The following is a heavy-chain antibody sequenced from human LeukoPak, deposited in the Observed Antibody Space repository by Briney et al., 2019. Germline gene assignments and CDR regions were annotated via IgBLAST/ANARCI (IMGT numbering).Heavy chain of an antibody. CDR3: ARAGYSSSWHSPGD. CDR2: IYYSGST. V-gene: IGHV4-59*01. D-gene: IGHD6-13*01. J-gene: IGHJ4*02. Sequence: SETLSLTCTVSGVSISSYYWSWLRQPPGKGLEWIGYIYYSGSTNYNPSLKSRVTISVDTSKNQFSLKLSSVTAADTAVYYCARAGYSSSWHSPGDWGQGTLVTVSS. CDR1: GVSISSYY.